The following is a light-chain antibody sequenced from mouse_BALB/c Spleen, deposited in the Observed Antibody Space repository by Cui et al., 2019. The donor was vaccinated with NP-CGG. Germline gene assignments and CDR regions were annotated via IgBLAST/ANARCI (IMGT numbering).Light chain of an antibody. CDR3: ALWYSNHWV. Sequence: QAVLTQESALTTSPGETVTLTCRSSTVTVTTSNYANWVQEKPDHLFTGLIGGTNNRIPGVPARFSGSLIGDKAALTITGAQTEDEAIYFCALWYSNHWVFGGGTKLTVL. J-gene: IGLJ1*01. V-gene: IGLV1*01. CDR2: GTN. CDR1: TVTVTTSNY.